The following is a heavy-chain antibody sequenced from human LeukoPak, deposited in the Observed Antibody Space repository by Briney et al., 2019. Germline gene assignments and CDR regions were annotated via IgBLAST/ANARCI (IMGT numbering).Heavy chain of an antibody. CDR3: ARQDARGYYYYGMDV. CDR2: IYPGDSDT. Sequence: RGESLKISCKGTGYSFTNYWIGWVRQMPGKGLEWMGIIYPGDSDTRYNPSFQGQVTISADRSISTAYLQWSSLKASDTAMYYCARQDARGYYYYGMDVWGQGTTVTVSS. V-gene: IGHV5-51*01. J-gene: IGHJ6*02. CDR1: GYSFTNYW. D-gene: IGHD6-6*01.